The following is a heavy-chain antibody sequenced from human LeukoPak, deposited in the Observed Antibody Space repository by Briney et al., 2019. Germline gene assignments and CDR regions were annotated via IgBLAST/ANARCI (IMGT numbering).Heavy chain of an antibody. V-gene: IGHV3-48*03. CDR1: GFTFTNYE. Sequence: PGGSLRLSCAASGFTFTNYEMNWVRQAPGKGLEWVSYISNSGSAIYDADSVKGRFTISRDNVRNSLHLQMNSLRAEDTAVYYCARERGYGYFDSWGQGTLVTVSP. CDR2: ISNSGSAI. CDR3: ARERGYGYFDS. D-gene: IGHD2-15*01. J-gene: IGHJ4*02.